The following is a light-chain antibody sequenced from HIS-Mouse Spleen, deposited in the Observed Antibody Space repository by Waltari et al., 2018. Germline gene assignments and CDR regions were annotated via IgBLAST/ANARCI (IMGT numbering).Light chain of an antibody. CDR1: PGIRSY. J-gene: IGKJ1*01. Sequence: DIQLTQSPSFLSASVGDRVTIPCRASPGIRSYLAWYQQKPGKAPKLLIYAASTLQSGVPSRFSGSGSGTEFTLTISSLQPEDFATYYCQQLNSYPPTFGQGTKVEIK. CDR2: AAS. CDR3: QQLNSYPPT. V-gene: IGKV1-9*01.